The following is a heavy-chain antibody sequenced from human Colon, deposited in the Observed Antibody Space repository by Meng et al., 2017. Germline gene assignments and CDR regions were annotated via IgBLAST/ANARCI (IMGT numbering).Heavy chain of an antibody. J-gene: IGHJ6*02. D-gene: IGHD2-21*01. Sequence: GGLLRLSCAASGFTFSRYAMHWVRRAPGKGLEWLSFTSYDATKSDSADSVKGRFTIPRNKSTETLYLQMNSLRPDDPAIYYCARGAGPNSFYGMDVWGQGTTVTVSS. V-gene: IGHV3-30-3*01. CDR1: GFTFSRYA. CDR3: ARGAGPNSFYGMDV. CDR2: TSYDATKS.